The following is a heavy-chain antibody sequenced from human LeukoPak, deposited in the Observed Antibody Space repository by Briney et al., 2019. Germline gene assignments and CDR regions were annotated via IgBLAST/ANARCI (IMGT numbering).Heavy chain of an antibody. CDR3: AELGITMIGGV. J-gene: IGHJ6*04. CDR2: ISSSNSYI. V-gene: IGHV3-21*01. D-gene: IGHD3-10*02. Sequence: GGSLRLSCAASGFTFSSYSMNWVRQAPGKGLEWVSSISSSNSYIYYADSVKGRFTISRDNAKNSLYLQTNSLRAEDTAVYYCAELGITMIGGVWGKGTTVTISS. CDR1: GFTFSSYS.